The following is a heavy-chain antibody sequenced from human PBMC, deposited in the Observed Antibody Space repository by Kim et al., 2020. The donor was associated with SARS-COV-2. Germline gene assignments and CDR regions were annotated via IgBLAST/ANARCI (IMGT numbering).Heavy chain of an antibody. CDR1: GFTFSSYG. Sequence: GGSLRLSCSASGFTFSSYGMHWVRQAPGKGLEYVSSISSNGGSTYYADSVKGRFTISRDNSKNTLYLQMSSLRAEDTAVYYCVKDRGIVTTIIDDWGQGTLVTVSS. D-gene: IGHD5-12*01. CDR3: VKDRGIVTTIIDD. J-gene: IGHJ4*02. CDR2: ISSNGGST. V-gene: IGHV3-64D*06.